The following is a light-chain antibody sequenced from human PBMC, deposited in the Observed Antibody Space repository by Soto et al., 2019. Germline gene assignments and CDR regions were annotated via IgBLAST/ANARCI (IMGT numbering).Light chain of an antibody. J-gene: IGKJ2*01. CDR2: AAS. CDR3: QQYGNSPYT. V-gene: IGKV3-20*01. CDR1: QSVSSSF. Sequence: EIVLTQSPVTLSLSPGERATLSCRASQSVSSSFLAWYQQKPGQAPRLLIYAASSRATGIPDRFSGSGSGTDFTLTTSRLEPEDFAVYYCQQYGNSPYTFGQGTKVDIK.